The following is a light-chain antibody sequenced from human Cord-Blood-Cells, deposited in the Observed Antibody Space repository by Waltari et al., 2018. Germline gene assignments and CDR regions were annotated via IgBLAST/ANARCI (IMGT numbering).Light chain of an antibody. CDR2: GKH. J-gene: IGLJ3*02. CDR3: NSRDSSGNHLV. Sequence: SSELTQDPAVSVALGQPVRITCQGDSLRRNYASWYQQKPGQAPVLVIFGKHNRPPGIPDRFSGASSGNTASLTITGAQAEDEADYYCNSRDSSGNHLVFGGGTKLTVL. V-gene: IGLV3-19*01. CDR1: SLRRNY.